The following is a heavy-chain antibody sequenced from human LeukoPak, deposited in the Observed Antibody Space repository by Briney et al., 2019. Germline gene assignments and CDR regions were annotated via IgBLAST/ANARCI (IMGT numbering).Heavy chain of an antibody. Sequence: GGSLRLSCAASGFTFSSYWVSWVRQAPGKGLEWVANIKQDGSEKYYVDSVKGRFTISRDNAKNSLYLQMNSLRAEDTAVYYCARDPLSSSSFDLWGQGTLVTVSS. CDR3: ARDPLSSSSFDL. D-gene: IGHD6-13*01. CDR2: IKQDGSEK. J-gene: IGHJ4*02. CDR1: GFTFSSYW. V-gene: IGHV3-7*01.